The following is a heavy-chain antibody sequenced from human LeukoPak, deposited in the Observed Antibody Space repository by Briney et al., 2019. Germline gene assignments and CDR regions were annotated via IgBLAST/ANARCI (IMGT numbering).Heavy chain of an antibody. J-gene: IGHJ4*02. Sequence: PSETLSLTCTVSGGSISSGGYSWSWIRQHPGKGLEWIGYIYYSGSTYYNPSLKSRVTISVDTSKNQFSLRLRSVNAADTAVYYCARVVSSSNWYWDFWGQGTLVTVSS. V-gene: IGHV4-31*03. CDR3: ARVVSSSNWYWDF. CDR2: IYYSGST. D-gene: IGHD6-13*01. CDR1: GGSISSGGYS.